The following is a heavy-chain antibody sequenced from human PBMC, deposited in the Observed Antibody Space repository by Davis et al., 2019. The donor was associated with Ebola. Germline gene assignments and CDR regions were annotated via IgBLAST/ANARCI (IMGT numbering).Heavy chain of an antibody. Sequence: PGGSLRLSCAASGFTFSSYAMSWVRQAPGKGLEWVSAISGSGGSTYYADSVKGRFTISRDNSKNTLYLQMNSLRAEDTAVYYCAKDQAILYDPTNWFDPWGQGTLVTVSS. J-gene: IGHJ5*02. CDR1: GFTFSSYA. CDR3: AKDQAILYDPTNWFDP. D-gene: IGHD2-8*01. CDR2: ISGSGGST. V-gene: IGHV3-23*01.